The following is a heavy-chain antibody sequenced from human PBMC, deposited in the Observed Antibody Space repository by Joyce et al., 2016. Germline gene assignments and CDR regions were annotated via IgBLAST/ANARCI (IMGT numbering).Heavy chain of an antibody. CDR3: AKAVDSNLDY. J-gene: IGHJ4*02. CDR2: ISWDDDRK. D-gene: IGHD4-11*01. CDR1: GFTFDDYT. V-gene: IGHV3-43*01. Sequence: EVQLVQSGGVVVQPGGSLRLSCAASGFTFDDYTMHWVRQPPGKGLEWLAVISWDDDRKYYGDSVKGRFTISRDNSKNFLYLQMNSLRTEDTALYYCAKAVDSNLDYWGQGTLVTVSS.